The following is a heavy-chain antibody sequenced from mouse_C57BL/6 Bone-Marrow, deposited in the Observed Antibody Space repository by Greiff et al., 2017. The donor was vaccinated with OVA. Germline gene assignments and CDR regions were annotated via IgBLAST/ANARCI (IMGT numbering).Heavy chain of an antibody. J-gene: IGHJ1*03. CDR3: ASYYYGSSWYFDV. CDR2: IRNKANGYTT. D-gene: IGHD1-1*01. V-gene: IGHV7-3*01. Sequence: EVQGVESGGGLVQPGGSLSLSCAASGFTFTDYYMSWVRQPPGKALEWLGFIRNKANGYTTEYSASVKGRFTISRDNSQSILYLQMNALRAEDSATYYCASYYYGSSWYFDVWGTGTTVTVSS. CDR1: GFTFTDYY.